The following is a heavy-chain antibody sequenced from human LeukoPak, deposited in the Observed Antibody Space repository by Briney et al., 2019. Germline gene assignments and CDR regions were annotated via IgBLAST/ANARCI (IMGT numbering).Heavy chain of an antibody. J-gene: IGHJ4*02. Sequence: GGSLRLSCAASGFSFTAYTMNWVRQAPGRGLEWISYIGPGGDIYYADSVTGRFTVSRDTAKNSLYLQMNGLRVEDTAVYYCARRFDSWGQGTLVTVSS. CDR1: GFSFTAYT. V-gene: IGHV3-48*01. CDR3: ARRFDS. CDR2: IGPGGDI.